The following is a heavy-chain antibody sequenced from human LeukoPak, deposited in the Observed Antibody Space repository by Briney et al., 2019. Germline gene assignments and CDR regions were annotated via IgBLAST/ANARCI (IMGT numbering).Heavy chain of an antibody. D-gene: IGHD6-19*01. J-gene: IGHJ6*02. V-gene: IGHV1-18*01. CDR3: AREHTPTRHSSGWSLRQLYYYYGMDV. CDR1: GYTFTSYG. Sequence: GASVKVSCQASGYTFTSYGISWVRQAPGQGIEWMRWVSAYNGNTNYAQKLQGRVTMTTDTSTSTAYMELRSLRSDDTAVYYCAREHTPTRHSSGWSLRQLYYYYGMDVWGQGTTVTVSS. CDR2: VSAYNGNT.